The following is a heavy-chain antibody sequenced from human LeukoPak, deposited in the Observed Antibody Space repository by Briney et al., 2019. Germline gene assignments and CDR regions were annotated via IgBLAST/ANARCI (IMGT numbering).Heavy chain of an antibody. CDR3: ARVSDGESNAFDI. CDR2: IYYSGST. Sequence: PSETLTLTCTVSGGSISSSSYYWGWIRQPPGKGLEWIGSIYYSGSTYYNPSLKSRVTISVDASKNQFSLKLSSVTAADTAVYYCARVSDGESNAFDIWGQGTMVTVSS. D-gene: IGHD4-17*01. V-gene: IGHV4-39*07. CDR1: GGSISSSSYY. J-gene: IGHJ3*02.